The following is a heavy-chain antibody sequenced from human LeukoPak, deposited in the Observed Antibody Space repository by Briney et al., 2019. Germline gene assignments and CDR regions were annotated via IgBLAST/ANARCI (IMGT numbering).Heavy chain of an antibody. J-gene: IGHJ1*01. Sequence: GASVKVSCKASGGTFSSYAISWVRQAPGQGLEWMGGIIPIFGTANYAQKFQGRVTITADESTSTAYMELSSLRFEDTAVYYCARDEAAAVAGTRDFQHWGQGTLVTVSS. V-gene: IGHV1-69*13. CDR3: ARDEAAAVAGTRDFQH. CDR2: IIPIFGTA. CDR1: GGTFSSYA. D-gene: IGHD6-19*01.